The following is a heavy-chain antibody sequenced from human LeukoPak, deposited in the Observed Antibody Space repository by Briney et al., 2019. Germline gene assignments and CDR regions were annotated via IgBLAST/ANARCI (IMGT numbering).Heavy chain of an antibody. J-gene: IGHJ3*02. V-gene: IGHV3-48*01. CDR1: GFTFSSFS. D-gene: IGHD2-2*02. CDR3: AKVYCSSTSCYNAFDI. Sequence: GGSLRLSCAASGFTFSSFSMNWVRQAPGKGLEWVSYIRTSGTNTDYTGSVKGRFTISRDNSKNTLYLQMNSLRAEDTAVYYCAKVYCSSTSCYNAFDIWGQGTMVTVSS. CDR2: IRTSGTNT.